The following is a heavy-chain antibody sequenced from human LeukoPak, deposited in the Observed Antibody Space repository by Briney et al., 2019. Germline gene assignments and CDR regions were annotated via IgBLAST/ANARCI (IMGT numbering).Heavy chain of an antibody. D-gene: IGHD2-2*02. CDR1: GGSISSYY. V-gene: IGHV4-4*07. CDR3: ARNSRFRYCSSTSCYTRAYNWFDP. Sequence: SETLSLTCTVSGGSISSYYWSWIRQPAGKGLEWIGRIYTSGSTNYNPSLKSRVTISVDTSKNQFSLKLSSVAAADTAVYYCARNSRFRYCSSTSCYTRAYNWFDPWGQGTLVTVSS. CDR2: IYTSGST. J-gene: IGHJ5*02.